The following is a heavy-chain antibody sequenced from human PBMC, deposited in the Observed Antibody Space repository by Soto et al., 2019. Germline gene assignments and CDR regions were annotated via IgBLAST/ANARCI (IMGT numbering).Heavy chain of an antibody. CDR3: ARADAQQLVRGNWFDP. V-gene: IGHV6-1*01. J-gene: IGHJ5*02. CDR1: GDSVSSNSAA. Sequence: SQTLSLTCAISGDSVSSNSAAWNWIRQSPSRGLEWLGRTYYRSKWYNDYAVSVKSRITINPDTSKNQFSLQLNSVTPEDTAVYYCARADAQQLVRGNWFDPWGQGTLVTVSS. D-gene: IGHD6-13*01. CDR2: TYYRSKWYN.